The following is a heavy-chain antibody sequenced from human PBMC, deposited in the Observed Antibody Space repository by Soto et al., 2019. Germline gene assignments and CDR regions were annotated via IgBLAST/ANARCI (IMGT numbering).Heavy chain of an antibody. V-gene: IGHV1-18*01. J-gene: IGHJ5*02. CDR1: GYTFSSYG. CDR3: ARESPPFDP. CDR2: IRAYNGNT. Sequence: QVQLVQSGAEVKKPGASVKVSCKASGYTFSSYGISWVRQAPGQGLEWMGWIRAYNGNTNYAQKLQGRVTMTTDTSTRPAHMELRGLRSDDTAVYSGARESPPFDPWGQGALVTVSS.